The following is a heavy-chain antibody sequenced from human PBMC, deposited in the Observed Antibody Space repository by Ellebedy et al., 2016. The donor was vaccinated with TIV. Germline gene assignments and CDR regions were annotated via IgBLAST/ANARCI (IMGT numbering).Heavy chain of an antibody. CDR1: GGSISSYY. J-gene: IGHJ6*02. Sequence: SETLSLXXTVSGGSISSYYWSWIRQPPGKGLEWIGYIYYSGSTNYNPSLKSRVTISVDTSKNQFSLKLSSVTAADTAVYYCAMGIAVAGLQYYYYGMDVWGQGTTVTVSS. V-gene: IGHV4-59*01. CDR3: AMGIAVAGLQYYYYGMDV. D-gene: IGHD6-19*01. CDR2: IYYSGST.